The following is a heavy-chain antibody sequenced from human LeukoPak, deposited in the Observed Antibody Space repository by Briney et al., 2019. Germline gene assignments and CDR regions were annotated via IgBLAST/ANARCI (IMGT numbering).Heavy chain of an antibody. Sequence: PSETLSLTCTVSSGSISSSSYYWGWIRQPPGKGLEWIGSIYYSGSTNYNPSLKSRVTILVDTSKNQFSLKLSSVTAADTAVYYCARSNGSGSYRLPTVAFDIWGQGTMVTVSS. D-gene: IGHD3-10*01. V-gene: IGHV4-39*07. CDR1: SGSISSSSYY. CDR2: IYYSGST. CDR3: ARSNGSGSYRLPTVAFDI. J-gene: IGHJ3*02.